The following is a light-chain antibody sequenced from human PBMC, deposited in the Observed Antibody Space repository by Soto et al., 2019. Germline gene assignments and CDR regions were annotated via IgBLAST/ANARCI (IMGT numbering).Light chain of an antibody. Sequence: EIVLTQSPGTLSLSPGERATLSCRASQSVSSTYIAWYQQNPGQAPRLLIYGASSRATGIPDRFSGSGSGTGFTLTIRRLEPEDFAVSFCQQYGRSPPFTFGQRNKVELK. J-gene: IGKJ2*01. V-gene: IGKV3-20*01. CDR3: QQYGRSPPFT. CDR2: GAS. CDR1: QSVSSTY.